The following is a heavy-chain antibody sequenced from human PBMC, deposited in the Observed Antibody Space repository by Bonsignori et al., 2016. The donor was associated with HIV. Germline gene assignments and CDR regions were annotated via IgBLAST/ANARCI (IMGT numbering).Heavy chain of an antibody. Sequence: EVHLLESGGGLLQPGGSLRLSCAASGFTFSTNAMSWVRQTPGKGLEWVSVITGSGDSTYYAESLRGRVTISRDNSKNTLYLQMNSLTAEDTAVYYCAKTDIRFWYRYYMDVWGKGTTVT. CDR3: AKTDIRFWYRYYMDV. D-gene: IGHD3-3*01. CDR2: ITGSGDST. J-gene: IGHJ6*03. CDR1: GFTFSTNA. V-gene: IGHV3-23*01.